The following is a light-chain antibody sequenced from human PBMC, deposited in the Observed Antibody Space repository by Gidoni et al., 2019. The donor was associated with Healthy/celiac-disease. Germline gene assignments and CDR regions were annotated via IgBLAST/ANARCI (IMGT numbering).Light chain of an antibody. J-gene: IGKJ4*01. CDR3: QQRSDWLT. CDR1: QSVSSY. Sequence: EIVLPQSPAPLSLSPGERATLSCRASQSVSSYLAWYHQKPGQAPRLLIYKASNLATGIPARFSGSGSGTDFTLTISSLEPEDFAVYYCQQRSDWLTFGGGTKVEIK. CDR2: KAS. V-gene: IGKV3-11*01.